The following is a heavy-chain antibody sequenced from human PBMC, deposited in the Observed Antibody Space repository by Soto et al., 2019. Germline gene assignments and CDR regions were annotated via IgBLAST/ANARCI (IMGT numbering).Heavy chain of an antibody. CDR1: GFTFSSYA. CDR2: ISYDGSNK. Sequence: SLRLSCAASGFTFSSYAMHWVRQAPGKGLEWVAVISYDGSNKYYADSVKGRFTISRDNSKNTLYLQMNSLRAEDTAVYYCARDRYYYDSSGSSDDAFDIWGQGTMVTVSS. CDR3: ARDRYYYDSSGSSDDAFDI. D-gene: IGHD3-22*01. V-gene: IGHV3-30-3*01. J-gene: IGHJ3*02.